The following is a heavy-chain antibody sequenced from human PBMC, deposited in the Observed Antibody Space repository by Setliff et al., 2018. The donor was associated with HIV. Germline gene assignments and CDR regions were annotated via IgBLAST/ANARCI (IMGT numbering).Heavy chain of an antibody. CDR2: VYHDANNK. D-gene: IGHD2-15*01. V-gene: IGHV3-33*06. J-gene: IGHJ3*02. Sequence: GGSLRLSCAASGFTLSTYVMHWVRQAPGKGLEWVAVVYHDANNKYYADSVRGRFTISRDNSNNTLFLQMNNVRAEDTAVYYCAKDRYCSGGGCFSGNGFDIWCQGTMVTVS. CDR1: GFTLSTYV. CDR3: AKDRYCSGGGCFSGNGFDI.